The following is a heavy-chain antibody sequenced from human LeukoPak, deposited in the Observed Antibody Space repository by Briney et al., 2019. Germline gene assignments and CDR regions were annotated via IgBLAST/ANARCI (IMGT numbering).Heavy chain of an antibody. J-gene: IGHJ4*02. CDR2: IKPDGTEK. CDR3: ARGGNSSWDY. Sequence: GGSLRLSCAASGFTFSNYWMSWVRQAPGKGLEWVANIKPDGTEKYYVDSLKGRFIISRDNTKNSLYLQMSSLRVEDTAVYYCARGGNSSWDYWGQGALVTVSS. V-gene: IGHV3-7*01. D-gene: IGHD6-6*01. CDR1: GFTFSNYW.